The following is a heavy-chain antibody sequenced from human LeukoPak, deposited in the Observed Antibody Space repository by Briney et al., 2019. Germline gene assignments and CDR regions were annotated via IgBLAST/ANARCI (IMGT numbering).Heavy chain of an antibody. V-gene: IGHV1-2*02. CDR2: INPNSGGT. J-gene: IGHJ6*03. CDR3: ARAPYYYYYMDV. CDR1: RYTFTGYY. Sequence: GASVKVSCKASRYTFTGYYMHWVRQAPGQGREWMGWINPNSGGTNYAQKFQGRVTMTRDTSISTAYMELSRLRSDDTAVYYCARAPYYYYYMDVWGKGTTVTVSS.